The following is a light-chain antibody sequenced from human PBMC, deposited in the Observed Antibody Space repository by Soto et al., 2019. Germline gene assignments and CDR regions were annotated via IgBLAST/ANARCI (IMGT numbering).Light chain of an antibody. V-gene: IGLV2-14*01. CDR2: EVS. J-gene: IGLJ1*01. CDR3: ASLTTTNFV. CDR1: SSDVGAYNF. Sequence: QSALTQPASVSGSPGQSITISCTGTSSDVGAYNFASWYQHHPDKAPKLMISEVSNRPSGVSDRFSGSKSGNTASMTISGLQGEDEADYYCASLTTTNFVFGTGTKVTVL.